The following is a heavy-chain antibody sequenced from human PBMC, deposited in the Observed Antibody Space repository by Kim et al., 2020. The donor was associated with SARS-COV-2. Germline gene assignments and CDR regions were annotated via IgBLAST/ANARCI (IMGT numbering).Heavy chain of an antibody. CDR2: IVLGSGDT. D-gene: IGHD5-18*01. CDR1: GFTFTDSA. V-gene: IGHV1-58*01. J-gene: IGHJ6*02. CDR3: AAGQGGYTYDAHKIYQHYYAMDV. Sequence: SVKVSCKTSGFTFTDSAVQWVRQARGQRLEWIGWIVLGSGDTKYAQKFQGRVTITRDMSTSTAYMEVSRLRSEDTAVYYCAAGQGGYTYDAHKIYQHYYAMDVWGHGTTVSVSS.